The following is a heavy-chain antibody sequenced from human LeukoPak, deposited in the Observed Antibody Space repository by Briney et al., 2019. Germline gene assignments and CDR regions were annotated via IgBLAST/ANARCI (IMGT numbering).Heavy chain of an antibody. D-gene: IGHD6-13*01. J-gene: IGHJ4*02. CDR3: AGKIAAAGSFDY. V-gene: IGHV5-51*01. CDR2: IYPGDSDT. Sequence: GESLKISCKGSGYTFTNYWIGWVRQMPGKGLEFMGIIYPGDSDTRYSPSFQGQVTISVDKSISTAYLQWSSLKASDTAMYYCAGKIAAAGSFDYWGQGTLVTVSS. CDR1: GYTFTNYW.